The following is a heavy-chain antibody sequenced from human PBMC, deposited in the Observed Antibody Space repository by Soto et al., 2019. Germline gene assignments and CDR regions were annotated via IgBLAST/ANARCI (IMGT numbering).Heavy chain of an antibody. V-gene: IGHV5-51*01. D-gene: IGHD3-22*01. CDR2: IYPGDSDT. Sequence: GESLKISCKGSGYSFTSYWIGWVRQMPGKGLEWMGIIYPGDSDTRYSPSFQGQVTISADKSISTAYLQWSSLKASDTAMYYCARQIGLYYYDSSGYGYLDLWGRGTLVTVSS. CDR1: GYSFTSYW. J-gene: IGHJ2*01. CDR3: ARQIGLYYYDSSGYGYLDL.